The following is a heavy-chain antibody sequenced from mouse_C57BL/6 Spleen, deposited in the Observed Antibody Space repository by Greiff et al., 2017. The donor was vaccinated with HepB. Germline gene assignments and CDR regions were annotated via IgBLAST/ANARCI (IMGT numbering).Heavy chain of an antibody. D-gene: IGHD1-1*01. CDR1: GYTFTDYN. Sequence: VQLQQSGPELVKPGASVKIPCKASGYTFTDYNMDWVKQSHGKSLEWIGDINPNNGGTIYNQKFKGKATLTVDKSSSTAYMELRSLTSEDTAVYYCAREGGYYYGSSHYYAMDYWGQGTSVTVSS. V-gene: IGHV1-18*01. CDR3: AREGGYYYGSSHYYAMDY. CDR2: INPNNGGT. J-gene: IGHJ4*01.